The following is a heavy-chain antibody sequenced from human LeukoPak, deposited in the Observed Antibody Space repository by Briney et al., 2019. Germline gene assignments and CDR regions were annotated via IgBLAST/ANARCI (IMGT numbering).Heavy chain of an antibody. CDR1: GFTFSTYG. Sequence: PGRSLRLSCAASGFTFSTYGMHWVRQAPGKGLEWVAFIRYDGSNKYYADSVKGRFTISRDNAKTSLYLQMNTLRAEDTAVYYCARHLSGVTGYTYGRGIDYWGQGTLVTVSS. CDR3: ARHLSGVTGYTYGRGIDY. V-gene: IGHV3-33*01. CDR2: IRYDGSNK. D-gene: IGHD5-18*01. J-gene: IGHJ4*02.